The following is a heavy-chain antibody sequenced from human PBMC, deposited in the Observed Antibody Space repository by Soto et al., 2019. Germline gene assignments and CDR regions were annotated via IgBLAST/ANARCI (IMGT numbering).Heavy chain of an antibody. CDR3: ARDTHIRIAARPDYYYYYGMDV. V-gene: IGHV4-30-4*01. CDR2: IYYSGST. CDR1: GGSIGSGDYY. J-gene: IGHJ6*02. Sequence: TSETLSLTCTVSGGSIGSGDYYWSWIRQPPGKGLEWIGYIYYSGSTYYNPSLKSRVTISVDTSKNQFFLKLSSVTAADTAVYYCARDTHIRIAARPDYYYYYGMDVWGQGTTVTVSS. D-gene: IGHD6-6*01.